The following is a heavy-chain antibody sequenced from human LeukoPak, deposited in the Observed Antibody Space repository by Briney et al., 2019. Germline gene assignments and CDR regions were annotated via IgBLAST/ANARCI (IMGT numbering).Heavy chain of an antibody. J-gene: IGHJ3*02. CDR3: ARGGGIDYIYNAFDI. Sequence: GGSLRLSCAASGFTFSSYAMSWVRQAPGKGLEWVSAIGASGDSTYYTDPVKGRFTISRDNSKNTLYLQMNSLRAEDTAVYYCARGGGIDYIYNAFDIWGQGTMVTVSS. V-gene: IGHV3-23*01. CDR1: GFTFSSYA. D-gene: IGHD4-11*01. CDR2: IGASGDST.